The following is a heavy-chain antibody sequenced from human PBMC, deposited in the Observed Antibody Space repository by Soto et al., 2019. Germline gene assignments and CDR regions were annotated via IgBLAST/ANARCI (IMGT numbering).Heavy chain of an antibody. CDR3: AKERITGTMEAWFDY. D-gene: IGHD1-7*01. V-gene: IGHV3-23*01. J-gene: IGHJ4*02. CDR2: ISGSGGST. CDR1: GFTFSSYA. Sequence: GGSLRLSCAASGFTFSSYAMSWVRQAPGKGLERVSAISGSGGSTYYADSVKGRFTISRDNSQNTLYLQMNSLRVEDTAVYYCAKERITGTMEAWFDYWGQGTLVTVSS.